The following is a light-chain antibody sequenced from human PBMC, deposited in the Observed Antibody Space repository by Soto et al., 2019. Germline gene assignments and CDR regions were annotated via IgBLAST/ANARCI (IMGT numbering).Light chain of an antibody. Sequence: EIVLTQSPGTLSLSPGERATLSCRASQSVSSSYLAWYQQKPGQAPRLLIYGASSRATGIPDRFSGSGSGTYFTLTISRLETEDFAVYYCQQYGSSPRYPFGQGTKLEIK. J-gene: IGKJ2*01. CDR2: GAS. CDR1: QSVSSSY. V-gene: IGKV3-20*01. CDR3: QQYGSSPRYP.